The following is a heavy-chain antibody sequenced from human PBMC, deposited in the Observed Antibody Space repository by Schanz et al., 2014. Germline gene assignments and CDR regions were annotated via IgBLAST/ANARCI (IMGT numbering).Heavy chain of an antibody. J-gene: IGHJ5*02. CDR2: IVPIAGIT. V-gene: IGHV1-69*09. CDR1: GGTFSSYT. D-gene: IGHD3-22*01. CDR3: AREVGLYDRGWFDP. Sequence: QVQLVQSGAEMKKPGASVKVSCKASGGTFSSYTFSWVRQAPGQGLEWMGRIVPIAGITNYAQRFQGRVTITADKSSDTAYMELSSLRSEDTAVYYCAREVGLYDRGWFDPWGQGTLXTVSS.